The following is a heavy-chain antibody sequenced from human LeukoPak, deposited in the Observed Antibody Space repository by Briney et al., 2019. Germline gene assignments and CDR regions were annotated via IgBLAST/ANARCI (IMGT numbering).Heavy chain of an antibody. CDR3: ARIIVGATGIDY. J-gene: IGHJ4*02. CDR1: GFTFNNYW. CDR2: INTDGSHT. D-gene: IGHD1-26*01. V-gene: IGHV3-74*01. Sequence: PGGSLRLSCVASGFTFNNYWMHWVRQAPGKGLVWVSRINTDGSHTDYADSVKGRFTISRDNAENTMYLQMNSLRAEDTAVYYCARIIVGATGIDYWGQGTLVTVSS.